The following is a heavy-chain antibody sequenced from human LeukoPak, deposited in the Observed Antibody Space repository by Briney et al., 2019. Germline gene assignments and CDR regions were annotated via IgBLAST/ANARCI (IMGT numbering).Heavy chain of an antibody. Sequence: GGSLRLSCAASGFTFSSYWMHWVRQGPGKGLVWVSRINRDATSTNYADSVKGRFTISRGNAENTLYLQMNDLRAEDTAVYYCAFSLTGDFKGYDAFDVWGQGTMLIVSS. V-gene: IGHV3-74*01. CDR1: GFTFSSYW. CDR3: AFSLTGDFKGYDAFDV. J-gene: IGHJ3*01. D-gene: IGHD2-21*01. CDR2: INRDATST.